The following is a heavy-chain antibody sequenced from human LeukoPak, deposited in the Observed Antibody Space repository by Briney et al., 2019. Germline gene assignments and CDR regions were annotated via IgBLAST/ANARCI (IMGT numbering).Heavy chain of an antibody. Sequence: GASVTVSCTASGYTFTSYDTNWVRQATGQGLEWMGWMNPNSGNTGYAQKFQGRVTMTRNTSISTAYMELSSLRSEDTAVYYCARGSYYYDSSGVDYWGQGTLVTVSS. CDR3: ARGSYYYDSSGVDY. CDR2: MNPNSGNT. D-gene: IGHD3-22*01. J-gene: IGHJ4*02. V-gene: IGHV1-8*01. CDR1: GYTFTSYD.